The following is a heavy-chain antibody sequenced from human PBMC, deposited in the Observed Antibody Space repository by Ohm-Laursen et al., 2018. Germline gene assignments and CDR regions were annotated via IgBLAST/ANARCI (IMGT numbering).Heavy chain of an antibody. CDR2: LYTSGDT. CDR1: GGLNSNYY. CDR3: ARDKSADY. J-gene: IGHJ4*02. Sequence: TLSLTCSVSGGLNSNYYWSWVRQSAGKGLEWIGRLYTSGDTNYNPSLKSRVSVSEDTSRRQFSLRLTSVTAADTAVYYCARDKSADYWGQGTLVTVSS. V-gene: IGHV4-4*07.